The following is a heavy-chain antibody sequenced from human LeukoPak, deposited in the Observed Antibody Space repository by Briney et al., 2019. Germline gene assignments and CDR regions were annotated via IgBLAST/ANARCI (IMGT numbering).Heavy chain of an antibody. V-gene: IGHV3-20*04. J-gene: IGHJ4*02. Sequence: PGGSLRLSCAASGFTFSTYTMTWVRQAPGKGLEWVSGINWNGGSTGYADSVKGRFTISRDNTKNSLYLQMNSLRAEDTAVYYCARAGYDILTGYRGYYFDYWGQGTLVTVSS. CDR3: ARAGYDILTGYRGYYFDY. D-gene: IGHD3-9*01. CDR2: INWNGGST. CDR1: GFTFSTYT.